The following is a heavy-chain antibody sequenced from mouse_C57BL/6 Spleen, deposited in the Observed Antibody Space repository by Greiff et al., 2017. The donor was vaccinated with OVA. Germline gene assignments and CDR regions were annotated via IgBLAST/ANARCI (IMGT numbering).Heavy chain of an antibody. CDR2: IYPGSGST. J-gene: IGHJ4*01. CDR1: GYTFTSYW. D-gene: IGHD2-2*01. CDR3: ARSMIYYGNDEGAMDY. Sequence: QVQLQQPGAELVKPGASVKMSCKASGYTFTSYWITWVKQRPGQGLEWIGDIYPGSGSTNYNEKFKSKATLTVDTSSSTDYMQLSKLTSEDSAVYYYARSMIYYGNDEGAMDYWGQGTSVTVSS. V-gene: IGHV1-55*01.